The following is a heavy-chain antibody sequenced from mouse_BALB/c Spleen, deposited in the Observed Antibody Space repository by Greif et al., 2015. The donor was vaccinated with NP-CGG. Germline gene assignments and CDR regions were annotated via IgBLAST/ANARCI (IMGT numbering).Heavy chain of an antibody. CDR2: IWAGGST. CDR3: ARDEDYYGSSVFAY. CDR1: GFSLTSYG. Sequence: VMLVESGPGLVAPSQSLSITCTVSGFSLTSYGVHWVRQPPGKGLEWLGVIWAGGSTNYNSALMSRLSISKDNSKSXVFLKMNSLQTDDTAMYYCARDEDYYGSSVFAYRGQGTLVTVSA. V-gene: IGHV2-9*02. J-gene: IGHJ3*01. D-gene: IGHD1-1*01.